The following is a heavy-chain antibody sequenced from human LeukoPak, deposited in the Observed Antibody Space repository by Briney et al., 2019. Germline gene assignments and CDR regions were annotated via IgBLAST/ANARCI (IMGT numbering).Heavy chain of an antibody. J-gene: IGHJ4*02. CDR2: INRSGSA. D-gene: IGHD1-1*01. CDR3: ARAHYGTASPAGGL. CDR1: SGSLSGYY. V-gene: IGHV4-34*01. Sequence: SETLSLTCAVYSGSLSGYYWSWIRQPPGRGLERIGEINRSGSANYNPSLKSRVTVSVDTSKNQFSLKLSSVTAADTAVYYCARAHYGTASPAGGLWGQGTLVTVSS.